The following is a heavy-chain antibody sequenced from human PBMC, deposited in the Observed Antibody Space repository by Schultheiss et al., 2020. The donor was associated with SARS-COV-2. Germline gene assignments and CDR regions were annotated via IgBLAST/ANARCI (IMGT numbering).Heavy chain of an antibody. CDR3: VGTIFGVVTDYYYYGMDV. CDR2: IYHSGST. D-gene: IGHD3-3*01. CDR1: GASITTYY. Sequence: LSLTCIVSGASITTYYWSWIRQPPGKGLEWIGSIYHSGSTYYNPSLKSRVTISVDTSKNQFSLKLSSVTAADTAVYYCVGTIFGVVTDYYYYGMDVWGQGTTVTVSS. V-gene: IGHV4-59*04. J-gene: IGHJ6*02.